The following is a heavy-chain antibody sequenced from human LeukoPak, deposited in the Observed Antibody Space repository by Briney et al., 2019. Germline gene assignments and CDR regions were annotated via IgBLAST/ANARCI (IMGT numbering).Heavy chain of an antibody. V-gene: IGHV4-34*01. CDR2: INHSGST. CDR3: ARGRIVGATPFDY. Sequence: SETLSLTCAVYGGSFGGYYWSWIRQPPGKGLEWIGEINHSGSTNYNPSLKSRVTISVDTSKNQFSLKLSSVTAADTAVYYCARGRIVGATPFDYWGQGTLVTVSS. CDR1: GGSFGGYY. D-gene: IGHD1-26*01. J-gene: IGHJ4*02.